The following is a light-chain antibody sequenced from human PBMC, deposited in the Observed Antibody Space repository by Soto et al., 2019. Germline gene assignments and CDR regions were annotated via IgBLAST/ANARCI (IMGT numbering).Light chain of an antibody. J-gene: IGKJ4*01. CDR3: QQYNTWSPLT. CDR2: GAS. V-gene: IGKV3-15*01. CDR1: ESVSKN. Sequence: EIVMTQSPATLSVSPGERATLSCRASESVSKNLAWYQQKPGQAPRLLIYGASTRATGIPARFSGSGSGTELTLTISSLQSEDFAVYDCQQYNTWSPLTFGGGTKVETK.